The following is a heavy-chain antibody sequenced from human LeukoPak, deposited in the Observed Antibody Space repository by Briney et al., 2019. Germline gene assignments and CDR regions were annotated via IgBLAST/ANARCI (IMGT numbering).Heavy chain of an antibody. CDR3: ARAAAGTGGFGYNWFGP. V-gene: IGHV4-34*01. Sequence: PSETLSLTCAVYGGSFSGYYWSWIRQPPGKGLEWIGEINHSGSTNYNPSLKSRVTISVDTSKNQFSLKLSSVTAADTAVYYCARAAAGTGGFGYNWFGPWGQGTLVTVSS. CDR1: GGSFSGYY. D-gene: IGHD6-13*01. J-gene: IGHJ5*02. CDR2: INHSGST.